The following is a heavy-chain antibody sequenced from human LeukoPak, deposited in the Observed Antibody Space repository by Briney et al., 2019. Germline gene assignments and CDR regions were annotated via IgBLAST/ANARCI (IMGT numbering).Heavy chain of an antibody. CDR3: ATGGDFWSGHYFDY. J-gene: IGHJ4*02. CDR1: GYTFTSYD. D-gene: IGHD3-3*01. V-gene: IGHV1-8*01. CDR2: MNPNSGNT. Sequence: ASVKVSCKASGYTFTSYDINWVRQATGQGLEWMGWMNPNSGNTGYAQKFQGRVTITRNTSISTAYMELSSLRSEDTAVYYCATGGDFWSGHYFDYWGQGTLVTVSS.